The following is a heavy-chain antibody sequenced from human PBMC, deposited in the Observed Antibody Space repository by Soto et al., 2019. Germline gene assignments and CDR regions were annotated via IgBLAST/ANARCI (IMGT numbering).Heavy chain of an antibody. J-gene: IGHJ6*02. CDR2: IKSKTDGGTK. D-gene: IGHD4-17*01. V-gene: IGHV3-15*01. CDR3: TTAYGNYYFYYGIDV. Sequence: EVQLVESGGGLVKPGGSLRLSCAASGFTFSNAWMSWVRQAPGKGLEWVGRIKSKTDGGTKDYAAPVKGRLTISRDDSKHTLYLQMNGLKTEDTAVYYCTTAYGNYYFYYGIDVWGQGTTVTVSS. CDR1: GFTFSNAW.